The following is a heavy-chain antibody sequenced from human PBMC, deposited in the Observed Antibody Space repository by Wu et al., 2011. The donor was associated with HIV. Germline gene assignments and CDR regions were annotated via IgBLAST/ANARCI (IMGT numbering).Heavy chain of an antibody. V-gene: IGHV1-69*01. CDR2: VIPIYRTA. D-gene: IGHD6-19*01. CDR3: AKIHSSGWFYFDS. J-gene: IGHJ4*02. Sequence: EWMEGVIPIYRTANYVRKFQDRVRITADESTNTAYLELTNLRSDDTAVYFCAKIHSSGWFYFDSWGQGTLVAVSS.